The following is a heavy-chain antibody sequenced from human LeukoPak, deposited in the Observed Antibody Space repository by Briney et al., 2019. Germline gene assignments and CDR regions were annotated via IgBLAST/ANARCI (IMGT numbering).Heavy chain of an antibody. CDR2: ISGSGGST. CDR1: GFTFSSYA. J-gene: IGHJ4*02. D-gene: IGHD3-9*01. V-gene: IGHV3-23*01. CDR3: AALPYDILTGYFDY. Sequence: PGGSLRLSCAASGFTFSSYAMSWVRQAPGKGLEWVSAISGSGGSTYYADSVKGRFTISRDNSKNTLYLQMNSLRAEDTAVYYCAALPYDILTGYFDYWGQGTLVTVSS.